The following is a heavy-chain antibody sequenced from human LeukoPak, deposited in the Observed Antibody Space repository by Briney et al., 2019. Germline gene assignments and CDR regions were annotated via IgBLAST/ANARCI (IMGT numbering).Heavy chain of an antibody. V-gene: IGHV1-18*01. CDR2: ISAYNDNT. Sequence: ASVKVSCKASGYTFTSYGISWVRQAPGQGLEWMGWISAYNDNTNYAQKLQGRVTMTTDTSTSTAYMELRSLRSDDTAVYYCASYCSSTSCYPEGAFDIWGQGTMVTVSS. D-gene: IGHD2-2*01. CDR3: ASYCSSTSCYPEGAFDI. CDR1: GYTFTSYG. J-gene: IGHJ3*02.